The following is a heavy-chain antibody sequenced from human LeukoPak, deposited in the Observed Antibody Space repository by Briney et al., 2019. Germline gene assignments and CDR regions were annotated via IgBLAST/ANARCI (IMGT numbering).Heavy chain of an antibody. CDR3: ARDFSSGSYHQGGDY. V-gene: IGHV1-8*02. Sequence: ASVKVSCKASGGTFSSYAINWVRQATGQGLEWMGWMNPNSGNTGYAQKFQGRVTMTRNTSISTAYMELSSLRSEDTAVYYCARDFSSGSYHQGGDYWGQGTLVTVSS. CDR2: MNPNSGNT. J-gene: IGHJ4*02. D-gene: IGHD1-26*01. CDR1: GGTFSSYA.